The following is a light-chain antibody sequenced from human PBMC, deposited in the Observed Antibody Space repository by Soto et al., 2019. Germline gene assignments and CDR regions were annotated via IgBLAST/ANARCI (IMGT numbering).Light chain of an antibody. V-gene: IGKV1-39*01. Sequence: DIQMPQSPSSLSASVGDRVTITCRASQSISSYLNWYQQKPGKAPKLLIYAASNLQSGVLSRFSGSGSGTDFTLTINSLQPEDFATYYCQQSYSTSWTFGQGTKVEIK. CDR2: AAS. CDR1: QSISSY. J-gene: IGKJ1*01. CDR3: QQSYSTSWT.